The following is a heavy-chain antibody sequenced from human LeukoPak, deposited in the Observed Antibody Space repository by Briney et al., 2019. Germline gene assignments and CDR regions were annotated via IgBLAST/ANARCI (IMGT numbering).Heavy chain of an antibody. CDR3: AGKIDSSGYCYPDY. Sequence: SETLSLTCTVSGGSISSGGYYWSWIRQHPGKGLEWIGYIYYSGSTYYNPSLKSRVTISVDTSKNQFSLKLSSVTAADTAVYYCAGKIDSSGYCYPDYWGQGTLVTVSS. V-gene: IGHV4-31*03. CDR1: GGSISSGGYY. D-gene: IGHD3-22*01. CDR2: IYYSGST. J-gene: IGHJ4*02.